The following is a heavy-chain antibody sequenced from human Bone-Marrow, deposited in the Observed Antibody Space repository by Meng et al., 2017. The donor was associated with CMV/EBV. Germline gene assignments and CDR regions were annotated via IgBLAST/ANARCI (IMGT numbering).Heavy chain of an antibody. Sequence: ASVKVSCKASGYTFTNYGISWVRQAPGQGLEWMGWINPNSGGTNYAQKFQGRVTMTRDTSISTAYMELSRLRSDDTAVYYCARRSNHDFWGQGTLVTVSS. V-gene: IGHV1-2*02. J-gene: IGHJ4*02. CDR3: ARRSNHDF. CDR2: INPNSGGT. CDR1: GYTFTNYG. D-gene: IGHD1-14*01.